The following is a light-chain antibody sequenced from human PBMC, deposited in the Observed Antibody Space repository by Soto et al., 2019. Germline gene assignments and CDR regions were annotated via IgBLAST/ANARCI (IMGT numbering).Light chain of an antibody. CDR1: QNTNNY. V-gene: IGKV1-39*01. CDR3: QQSCITPPT. CDR2: GVT. J-gene: IGKJ4*01. Sequence: DIQMTQSPSSLSASIGDRVTITCRASQNTNNYLNWYQQKLGKAAKLLIYGVTSLQSGVPSRFSGSGSGTDFSLTLSSLQPEDSATYYCQQSCITPPTFGGGTKLES.